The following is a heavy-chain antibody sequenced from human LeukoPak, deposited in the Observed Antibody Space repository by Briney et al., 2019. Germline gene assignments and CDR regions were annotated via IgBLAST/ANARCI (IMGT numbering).Heavy chain of an antibody. CDR1: GVIFSSYG. D-gene: IGHD6-19*01. Sequence: PGGSLRLSCAVSGVIFSSYGMHWVRHAPGKGLEWVAFIRYDGSKKYYADSVKGRFTISRDNSKNTLYLQMNSVRGEDTALYYCAQKYSSGWYDQGFDYWGQGTLVTVSS. CDR2: IRYDGSKK. V-gene: IGHV3-30*02. CDR3: AQKYSSGWYDQGFDY. J-gene: IGHJ4*02.